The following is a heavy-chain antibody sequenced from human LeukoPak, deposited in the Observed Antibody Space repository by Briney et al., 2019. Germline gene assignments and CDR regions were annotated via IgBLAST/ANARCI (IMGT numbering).Heavy chain of an antibody. J-gene: IGHJ4*02. V-gene: IGHV3-53*04. CDR3: ARVRPWVFDY. CDR1: GLTVSSTY. Sequence: GGSLRLSCAASGLTVSSTYMSWVRQAPGKGLEWVSIIYIGDNPHYADSVKGRFTISRHNSRNILYLQMNSLRAEDTAVYYCARVRPWVFDYWGQGTLVTVSS. CDR2: IYIGDNP.